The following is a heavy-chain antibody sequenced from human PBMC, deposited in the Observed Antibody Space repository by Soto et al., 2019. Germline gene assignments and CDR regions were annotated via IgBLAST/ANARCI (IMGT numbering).Heavy chain of an antibody. Sequence: EVQLVESGGGLVKPGGSLRLSCAASGFSFRSYYLNWVRQAPGRGLERVSSISPSSSFLSYADSVKGRFTISRDNAKSSVHLQMNSLRAEDTAVYFCARVGTDYGSGSPYYSDYWGQGTLVTVSS. CDR3: ARVGTDYGSGSPYYSDY. CDR1: GFSFRSYY. V-gene: IGHV3-21*06. J-gene: IGHJ4*02. CDR2: ISPSSSFL. D-gene: IGHD3-10*01.